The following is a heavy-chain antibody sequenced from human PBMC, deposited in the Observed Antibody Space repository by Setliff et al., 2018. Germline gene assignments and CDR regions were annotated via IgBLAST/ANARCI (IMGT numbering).Heavy chain of an antibody. CDR3: ARAGYELGQYNWFDP. Sequence: SETLSLTCSVSGGSIRNTSYHWGWIRQPPGKGLEWIANIYYSGNTYYNPSLESRLSMSADMSKNQLSLRLRSVTAADTAVYYCARAGYELGQYNWFDPWGQGTLVTVSS. V-gene: IGHV4-39*07. CDR1: GGSIRNTSYH. J-gene: IGHJ5*02. CDR2: IYYSGNT. D-gene: IGHD2-2*01.